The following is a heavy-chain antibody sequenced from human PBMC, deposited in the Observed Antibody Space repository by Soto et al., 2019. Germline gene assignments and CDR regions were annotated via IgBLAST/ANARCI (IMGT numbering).Heavy chain of an antibody. CDR3: ARQAIFGVSPIYDAFDI. V-gene: IGHV5-51*01. J-gene: IGHJ3*02. CDR2: IYPGDSDT. CDR1: GYSFTSYW. D-gene: IGHD3-3*01. Sequence: PGDSLKISCKGSGYSFTSYWIGWVRQMPGKGLEWMGIIYPGDSDTRYSPSFQGQVTISADKSISTAYLQWSSLKASDTAMYYCARQAIFGVSPIYDAFDIWGQGTMVNVSS.